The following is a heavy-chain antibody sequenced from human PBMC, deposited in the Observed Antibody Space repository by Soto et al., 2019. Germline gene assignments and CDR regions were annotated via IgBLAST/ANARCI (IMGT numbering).Heavy chain of an antibody. CDR2: MFYSGLT. Sequence: PSETLSLTCSVSGYSVTSSDYYWAWIRQPPGKGLEWIGSMFYSGLTYYNPSLKSRVTLSVDTSKNQFSVRLNSVTAADTAVYNCAPLSVSLSGPYGIHVWGQGTTVTVSS. V-gene: IGHV4-39*01. D-gene: IGHD2-15*01. CDR3: APLSVSLSGPYGIHV. CDR1: GYSVTSSDYY. J-gene: IGHJ6*02.